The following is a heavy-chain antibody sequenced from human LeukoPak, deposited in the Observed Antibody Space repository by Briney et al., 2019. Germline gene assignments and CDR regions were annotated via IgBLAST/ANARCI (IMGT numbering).Heavy chain of an antibody. Sequence: SGGSLRLSCATSGFTFSSYGMHWVRQAPGKGLEWVAFIRYDGSNKYYPDSVKGRFTISRDNPKNTLYLQINSLRAEDTAIYYCARVISYCTTTSCRYYFDYWGQGTLVTVSS. J-gene: IGHJ4*02. CDR2: IRYDGSNK. V-gene: IGHV3-30*02. D-gene: IGHD2-2*01. CDR1: GFTFSSYG. CDR3: ARVISYCTTTSCRYYFDY.